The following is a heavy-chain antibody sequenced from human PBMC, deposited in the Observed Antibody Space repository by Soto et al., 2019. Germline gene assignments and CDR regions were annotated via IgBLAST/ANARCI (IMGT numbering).Heavy chain of an antibody. CDR2: IYYSGST. Sequence: SETLSLTCTVSGGSISSSSYYWGWIRQPPGKGLEWIGSIYYSGSTYYNPSLKSRVTISVDTSKNQFSLKLSSVTAADTAVYYCARLGIAAAGKGPYYYYGMDVWGQGTLVTVS. V-gene: IGHV4-39*01. D-gene: IGHD6-13*01. CDR3: ARLGIAAAGKGPYYYYGMDV. J-gene: IGHJ6*02. CDR1: GGSISSSSYY.